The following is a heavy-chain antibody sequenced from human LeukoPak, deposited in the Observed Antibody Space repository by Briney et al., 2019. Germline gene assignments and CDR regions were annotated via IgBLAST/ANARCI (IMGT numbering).Heavy chain of an antibody. Sequence: SVKVSCKASGYTFTSYNIAWVRQAPGQGLEWMGGIIPIFGTANYAQKFQGRVTITADESTRTAYMEMSSLRSEDTAVYYCASVIVATPPGTVFDYWGQGTLVTVSS. V-gene: IGHV1-69*13. CDR1: GYTFTSYN. D-gene: IGHD5-12*01. CDR2: IIPIFGTA. J-gene: IGHJ4*02. CDR3: ASVIVATPPGTVFDY.